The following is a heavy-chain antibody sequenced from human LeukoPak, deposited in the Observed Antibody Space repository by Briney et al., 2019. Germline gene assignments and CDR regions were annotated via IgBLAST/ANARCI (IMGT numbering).Heavy chain of an antibody. D-gene: IGHD3-3*01. J-gene: IGHJ6*02. Sequence: PGRSQRLSCAASGFNFRRYGMHWVRQAPCKSLEWVAFIWSDGSNTDHADSVKGRFTISRDISKNSLYLQMNSLRDEDTAVYYCARDGPHYDLDVWGQET. CDR1: GFNFRRYG. CDR3: ARDGPHYDLDV. V-gene: IGHV3-33*01. CDR2: IWSDGSNT.